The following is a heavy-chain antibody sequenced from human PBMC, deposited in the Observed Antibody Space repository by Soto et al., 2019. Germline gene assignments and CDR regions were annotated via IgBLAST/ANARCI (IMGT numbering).Heavy chain of an antibody. CDR2: INHSGST. V-gene: IGHV4-34*01. Sequence: QVQLQQWGAGLLKPSETLSLTCAVYGGSFSGYYWSWIRQPPGKGLEWIGEINHSGSTNYNPSLKRRVTISVDTSKNHFALKLSSVTAADTAVYYCAREVGWRSSKAFDYWGQGTLVPVSS. J-gene: IGHJ4*02. CDR3: AREVGWRSSKAFDY. CDR1: GGSFSGYY. D-gene: IGHD1-26*01.